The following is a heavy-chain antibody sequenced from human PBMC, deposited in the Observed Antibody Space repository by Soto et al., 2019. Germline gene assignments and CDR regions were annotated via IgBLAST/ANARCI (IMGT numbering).Heavy chain of an antibody. D-gene: IGHD4-17*01. V-gene: IGHV3-23*01. J-gene: IGHJ3*02. Sequence: EVQLLESGGGLVQPGGSLRLSCAASGFTFSSYAMSWVRQAPGKGLEWVSAISGTGVGTYYADSVKGRFTISRDNSMNTLDLQRNSLRAEDTAVYYCAKCMTTVTTFPFDIWGQGTMVTVSS. CDR2: ISGTGVGT. CDR3: AKCMTTVTTFPFDI. CDR1: GFTFSSYA.